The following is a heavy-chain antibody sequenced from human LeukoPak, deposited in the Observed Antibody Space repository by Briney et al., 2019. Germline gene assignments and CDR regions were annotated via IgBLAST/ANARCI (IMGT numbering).Heavy chain of an antibody. Sequence: SETLSLTCAVSGGSISSSNWWSWVRQPPGKGLEWIWEIYHSGSTNYNPSLKSRVTISVDKSKNQFSLKLSSVTAADTAVYYCARRRSSWLTAYYFDYWGQGTLVTVSS. CDR2: IYHSGST. D-gene: IGHD6-13*01. CDR1: GGSISSSNW. J-gene: IGHJ4*02. V-gene: IGHV4-4*02. CDR3: ARRRSSWLTAYYFDY.